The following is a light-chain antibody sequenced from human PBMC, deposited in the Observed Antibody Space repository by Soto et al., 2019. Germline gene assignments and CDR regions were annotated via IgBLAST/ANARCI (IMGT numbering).Light chain of an antibody. V-gene: IGKV1-17*01. J-gene: IGKJ1*01. CDR2: DAS. Sequence: DIQMTQSPSSLSASVGDRVTITCRASQGIRNDLGWYQQKPGKAPKVLIYDASSLESGVPSRFSGSGSGTEFTLTISSLQPDDFATYYCQQYNAYSSFGQGTKVDIK. CDR1: QGIRND. CDR3: QQYNAYSS.